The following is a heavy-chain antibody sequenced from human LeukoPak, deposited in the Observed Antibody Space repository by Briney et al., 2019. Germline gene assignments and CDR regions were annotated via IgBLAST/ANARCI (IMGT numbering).Heavy chain of an antibody. CDR1: GYTFTGYY. CDR3: ARVGYSGYDFGWFDP. CDR2: INPNSGGT. V-gene: IGHV1-2*02. Sequence: ASVKVSCTASGYTFTGYYMHWVRQAPGQGLEWMGWINPNSGGTNYAQKFQGKVTMSRDTSFSTAYMELSRLRYDDTAVYYCARVGYSGYDFGWFDPWGQGTLVTVSS. D-gene: IGHD5-12*01. J-gene: IGHJ5*02.